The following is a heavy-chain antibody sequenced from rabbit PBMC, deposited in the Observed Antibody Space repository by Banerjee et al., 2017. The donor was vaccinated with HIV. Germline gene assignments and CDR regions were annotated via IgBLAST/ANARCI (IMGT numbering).Heavy chain of an antibody. CDR1: GFSFSSSYY. J-gene: IGHJ6*01. CDR3: ARMGVNTFGSVDL. V-gene: IGHV1S40*01. Sequence: QSLEESGGDLVKPGASLTLTCTASGFSFSSSYYMCWVRQAPGKGLEWIACIYGGSSGDTYYASWAKGRFTISKTSSTTVTLQMTSLTAADTATYFCARMGVNTFGSVDLWGPGTLVTVS. D-gene: IGHD6-1*01. CDR2: IYGGSSGDT.